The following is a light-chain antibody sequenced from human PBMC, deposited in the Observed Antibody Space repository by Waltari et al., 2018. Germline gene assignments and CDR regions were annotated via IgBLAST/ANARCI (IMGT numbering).Light chain of an antibody. Sequence: EIVLTQSPGTLSLSPGGRATLSCRASQSISRFLAWYQQKPGRAPRLLIYAASTRAPGIPDRCSGSGSGTDFSLTISGLEPEDFAVYYCQHHLRLPATFGQGTKVEIK. CDR3: QHHLRLPAT. J-gene: IGKJ1*01. V-gene: IGKV3-20*01. CDR1: QSISRF. CDR2: AAS.